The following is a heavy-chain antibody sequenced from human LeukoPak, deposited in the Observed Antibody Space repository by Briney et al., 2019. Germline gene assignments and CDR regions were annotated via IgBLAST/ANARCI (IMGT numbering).Heavy chain of an antibody. CDR3: ARDKAHSYGRYFDP. J-gene: IGHJ5*02. CDR2: ISNGNT. V-gene: IGHV4-59*01. D-gene: IGHD5-18*01. CDR1: GGSISTYY. Sequence: PSETLSLTCTVAGGSISTYYWNWIRQTPGKGLEWIGHISNGNTDYNPSLKSRVTISADTSKNRFSLRLTSVTAADTAVYYCARDKAHSYGRYFDPWGQGALVIVSS.